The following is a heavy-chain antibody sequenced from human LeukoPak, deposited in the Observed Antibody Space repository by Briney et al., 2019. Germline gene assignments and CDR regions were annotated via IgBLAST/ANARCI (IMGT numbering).Heavy chain of an antibody. J-gene: IGHJ4*02. CDR1: GGSISSSSHY. Sequence: PSETLSLTCTVSGGSISSSSHYWGWIRQPPGKGLEWIGSMYYRGSTYHNPSLKSRVTISVDTSKNRFSLKLSSVTAADTAVYYCATTTIRLGYWGQGTLVTVSS. V-gene: IGHV4-39*07. D-gene: IGHD1-26*01. CDR2: MYYRGST. CDR3: ATTTIRLGY.